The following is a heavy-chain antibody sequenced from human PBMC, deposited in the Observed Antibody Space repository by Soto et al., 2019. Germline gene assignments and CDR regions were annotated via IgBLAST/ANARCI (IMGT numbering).Heavy chain of an antibody. CDR1: GYIFTSYT. V-gene: IGHV1-3*01. CDR2: ITAGNGNT. J-gene: IGHJ4*02. Sequence: EASVKVSCKASGYIFTSYTMHWVRQAPGQRLEWMGRITAGNGNTKYSQKFQGRVTITRDTSASTAYMELSSLRSEDTAVYYCARDLQADYWGQGTLVTVSS. CDR3: ARDLQADY.